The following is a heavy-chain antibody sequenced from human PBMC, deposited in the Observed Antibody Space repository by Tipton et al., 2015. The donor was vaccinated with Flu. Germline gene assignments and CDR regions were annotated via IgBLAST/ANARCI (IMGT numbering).Heavy chain of an antibody. Sequence: LRLSCTVSGGSIGSGGDYWSWIRQRPGKGLEWIGSIDYSGSTYYNPSLESRLSISVDTSKNQFSLKLISMTAADTAVYDCARDQGGGGGMTYDYYAMDDGGQGTTVTVSS. J-gene: IGHJ6*02. CDR2: IDYSGST. CDR3: ARDQGGGGGMTYDYYAMDD. V-gene: IGHV4-31*02. D-gene: IGHD1-26*01. CDR1: GGSIGSGGDY.